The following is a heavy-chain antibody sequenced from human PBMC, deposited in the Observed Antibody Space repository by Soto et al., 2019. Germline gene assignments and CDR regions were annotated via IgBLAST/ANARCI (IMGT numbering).Heavy chain of an antibody. CDR3: ARTYYDSSGYYSHFDY. D-gene: IGHD3-22*01. V-gene: IGHV4-30-4*01. J-gene: IGHJ4*02. CDR2: IYYSGST. CDR1: GGSISSGDYY. Sequence: SETLSLTCTVSGGSISSGDYYWSWIRQPPGKGLEWIGYIYYSGSTYYNPSLKSRVTISVDTSKNQFSLKLSSVTAADTAVYYCARTYYDSSGYYSHFDYWGQGTLVTVSS.